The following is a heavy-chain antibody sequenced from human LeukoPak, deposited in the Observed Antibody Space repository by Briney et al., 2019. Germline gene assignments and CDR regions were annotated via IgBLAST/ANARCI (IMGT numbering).Heavy chain of an antibody. CDR3: ARRKTAMVTSETRSYWYFDL. Sequence: RGSLRLSCAASGFTFSGSAMHWVRQASGKGLEWVGRIRSKANSYATAYAASVKGRFTISRDDSKNTAYLQMNSLKTEDTAVYYCARRKTAMVTSETRSYWYFDLWGRGTLVTVSS. V-gene: IGHV3-73*01. CDR2: IRSKANSYAT. J-gene: IGHJ2*01. D-gene: IGHD5-18*01. CDR1: GFTFSGSA.